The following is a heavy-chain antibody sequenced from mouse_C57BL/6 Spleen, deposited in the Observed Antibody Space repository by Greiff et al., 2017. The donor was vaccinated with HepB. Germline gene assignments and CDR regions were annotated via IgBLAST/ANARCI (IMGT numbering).Heavy chain of an antibody. J-gene: IGHJ2*01. Sequence: QVQLQQSGAELVKPGASVKISCKASGYAFSSYWMNWVKQRPGKGLEWIGQIYPGDGDTNYNGKFKGKATLTADKSSSTAYMQLSSLTSEDSAVYFCARRYYGSREIDYWGQGTTLTVSS. CDR2: IYPGDGDT. V-gene: IGHV1-80*01. D-gene: IGHD1-1*01. CDR1: GYAFSSYW. CDR3: ARRYYGSREIDY.